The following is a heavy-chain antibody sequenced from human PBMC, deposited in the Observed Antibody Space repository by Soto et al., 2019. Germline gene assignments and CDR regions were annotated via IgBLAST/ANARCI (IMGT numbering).Heavy chain of an antibody. CDR3: XXXXXYYGAGSYPGVGGYYFDY. J-gene: IGHJ4*02. Sequence: SETLSLTCAVYGGSISSGGYSWSWIRQPPGKGLEWIGYIYHSGSTYYNPXXKSRVTISVDRSKNQFSLQLSSVTAADTAVYXXXXXXXYYGAGSYPGVGGYYFDYWGQGTLVTVSS. CDR1: GGSISSGGYS. CDR2: IYHSGST. D-gene: IGHD3-10*01. V-gene: IGHV4-30-2*01.